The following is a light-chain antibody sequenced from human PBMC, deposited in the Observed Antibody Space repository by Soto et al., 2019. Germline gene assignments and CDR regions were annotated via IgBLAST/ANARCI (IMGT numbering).Light chain of an antibody. Sequence: EIQMTQSHSTVCASVGERVTITVRASQSISSWLAWYQQKPGKAPKLLIYKASSLESGVPSRFSGSGSGTEFTLTISSLQPDDFATYYCQQYNYYWTFGQGTKVDSK. CDR1: QSISSW. J-gene: IGKJ1*01. CDR3: QQYNYYWT. CDR2: KAS. V-gene: IGKV1-5*03.